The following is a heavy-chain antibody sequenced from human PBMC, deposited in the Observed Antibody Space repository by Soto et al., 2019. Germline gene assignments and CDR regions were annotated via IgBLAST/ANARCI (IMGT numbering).Heavy chain of an antibody. CDR1: GGTFSSYA. V-gene: IGHV1-69*13. CDR3: AREGSFLDTAMVSLDY. CDR2: IIPIFGTA. Sequence: GASVKVSCKASGGTFSSYAISWVRQAPGQGLEWMGGIIPIFGTANYAQKFQGRVTITADESTSTAYMELSSLRSEDTAVYYCAREGSFLDTAMVSLDYWGQGTLVTVSS. D-gene: IGHD5-18*01. J-gene: IGHJ4*02.